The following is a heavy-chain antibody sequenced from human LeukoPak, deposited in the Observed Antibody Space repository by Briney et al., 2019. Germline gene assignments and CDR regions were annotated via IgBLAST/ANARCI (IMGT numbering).Heavy chain of an antibody. D-gene: IGHD6-13*01. Sequence: PGGSLRLSCAASGFTFSSYAMHWVRQAPGKGLEWVAVISYDGSNKYYADSVKGRFTISRDNSKNTLYLQMNSLRAEDTAVYYCARDQQQLVRSGFDYWGQGTLVTVSS. CDR2: ISYDGSNK. J-gene: IGHJ4*02. CDR3: ARDQQQLVRSGFDY. V-gene: IGHV3-30-3*01. CDR1: GFTFSSYA.